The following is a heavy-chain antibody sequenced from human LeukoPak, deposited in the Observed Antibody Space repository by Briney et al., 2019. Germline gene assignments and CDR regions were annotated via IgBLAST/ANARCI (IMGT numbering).Heavy chain of an antibody. CDR2: IKRKGDDGTI. D-gene: IGHD2-8*02. J-gene: IGHJ4*02. CDR1: GYTINNFS. Sequence: GGSLSLTCTVSGYTINNFSWSWVRQAPGRGLEWVGRIKRKGDDGTIDYAAPVTGRLSISRDDSKNTLYLQMNSLKTEDTSVYLLTEGTGGSDLDAWGQGTLVTVSS. V-gene: IGHV3-15*01. CDR3: TEGTGGSDLDA.